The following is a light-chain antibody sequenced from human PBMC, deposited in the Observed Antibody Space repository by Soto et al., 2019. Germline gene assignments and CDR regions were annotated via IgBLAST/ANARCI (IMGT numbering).Light chain of an antibody. CDR1: SSDVGSYNI. Sequence: QSVLTQPASVSGSPGQSITISCTGTSSDVGSYNIVSWYQQHPGKAPKLMIYEGSKRPSGVSNRFSGSKSGNTASLTISGLQAEDEADYYCCSYAGSSFGGGTKLTVL. CDR2: EGS. CDR3: CSYAGSS. V-gene: IGLV2-23*01. J-gene: IGLJ2*01.